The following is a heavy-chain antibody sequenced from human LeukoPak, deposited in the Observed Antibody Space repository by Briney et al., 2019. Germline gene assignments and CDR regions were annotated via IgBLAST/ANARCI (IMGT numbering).Heavy chain of an antibody. V-gene: IGHV4-34*01. J-gene: IGHJ5*02. CDR1: GGSINSYY. D-gene: IGHD3-10*01. CDR2: INHSGST. CDR3: ARGRDYYGSGSYYWWFDP. Sequence: PSETLSLTCTVSGGSINSYYWSWIRQPPGKGLEWIGEINHSGSTNYNPSLRSRVTISVDTSKNQFSLKLSSVTAADTAVYYCARGRDYYGSGSYYWWFDPWGQGTLVTVSS.